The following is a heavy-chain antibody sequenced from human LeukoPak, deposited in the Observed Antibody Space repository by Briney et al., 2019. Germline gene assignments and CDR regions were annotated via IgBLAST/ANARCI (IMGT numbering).Heavy chain of an antibody. Sequence: GESLKISCKASGYSFDYYWIAWVRQMPGKGLEWMGIVYPDDSDSTYSPSFQGQVTISVDKSINTAYLQWSSLKASNTAIYYCARVGSVTNFGVVSYYFDYWGQGTLVTVSS. CDR1: GYSFDYYW. CDR3: ARVGSVTNFGVVSYYFDY. D-gene: IGHD3-3*01. J-gene: IGHJ4*02. CDR2: VYPDDSDS. V-gene: IGHV5-51*01.